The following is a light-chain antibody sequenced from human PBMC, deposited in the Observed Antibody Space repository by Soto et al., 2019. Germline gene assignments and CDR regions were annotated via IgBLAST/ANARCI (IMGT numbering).Light chain of an antibody. CDR3: QKYNSAPPST. Sequence: DIQMTQSPSSLSASVGDRVTITCRASQGISNYLAWYQQKPGKVPKLLIYAASTLQSGVPSRFSGSGSGTDFALTISSLQPEDVATYCCQKYNSAPPSTFGGGTNVEIK. CDR2: AAS. V-gene: IGKV1-27*01. J-gene: IGKJ4*01. CDR1: QGISNY.